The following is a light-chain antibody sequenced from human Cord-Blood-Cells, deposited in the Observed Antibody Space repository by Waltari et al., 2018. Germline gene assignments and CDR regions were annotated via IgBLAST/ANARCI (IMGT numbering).Light chain of an antibody. CDR3: QQSYSTPWT. V-gene: IGKV1-39*01. CDR1: QSISSY. Sequence: DLQMTQSPSSLSASGADRVTITCRASQSISSYLNWYQQKPGKAPKLLIYAASSLQSGVPSRFSGSGSGTDFTLTISSLQPEDFATYYCQQSYSTPWTFGQGTKVEIK. J-gene: IGKJ1*01. CDR2: AAS.